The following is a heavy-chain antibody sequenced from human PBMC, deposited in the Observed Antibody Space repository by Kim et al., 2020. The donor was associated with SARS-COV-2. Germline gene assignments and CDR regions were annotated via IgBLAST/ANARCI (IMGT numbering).Heavy chain of an antibody. Sequence: SETLSLTCTVSGGSVSSGSYYWSWIRQPPGKGLEWIGYIYYSGSTNYNPSLKSRVTISVDTSKNQFSLKLSSVTAADTAVYYCAREALEVGTDYWGQGTLVTVSS. J-gene: IGHJ4*02. V-gene: IGHV4-61*01. CDR3: AREALEVGTDY. CDR2: IYYSGST. CDR1: GGSVSSGSYY.